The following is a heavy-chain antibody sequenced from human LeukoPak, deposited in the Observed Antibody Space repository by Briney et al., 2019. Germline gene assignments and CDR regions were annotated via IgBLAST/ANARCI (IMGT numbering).Heavy chain of an antibody. CDR1: GGSFSDYY. V-gene: IGHV4-34*12. CDR3: ARHSQWGVIPWAFDI. J-gene: IGHJ3*02. Sequence: SETLSLTCAVYGGSFSDYYWGWIRQPPGKGLEWIGTIFYSGSTYYNPSLNSRVAISVDTSKNQFSLKLSSVTAADTAVYHCARHSQWGVIPWAFDIWGQGTMVTVSS. CDR2: IFYSGST. D-gene: IGHD3-16*02.